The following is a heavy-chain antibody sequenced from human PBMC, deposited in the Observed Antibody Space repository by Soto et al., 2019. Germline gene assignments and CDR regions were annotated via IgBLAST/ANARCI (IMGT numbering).Heavy chain of an antibody. J-gene: IGHJ5*02. D-gene: IGHD2-21*01. CDR1: GFTFSSYA. Sequence: GGSLRLSCAASGFTFSSYAMSWVRQAPGKGLEWVSAISGSGGSTYYADSVKGRFTISRDNSKNTLYLQMNSLRAEDTAVYYCANLGGESIARSYKIAHWFDPWGQGTLVTVAS. CDR2: ISGSGGST. CDR3: ANLGGESIARSYKIAHWFDP. V-gene: IGHV3-23*01.